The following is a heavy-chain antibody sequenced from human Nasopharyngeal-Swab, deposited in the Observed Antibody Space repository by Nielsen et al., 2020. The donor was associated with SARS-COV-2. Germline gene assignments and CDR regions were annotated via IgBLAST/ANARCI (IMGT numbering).Heavy chain of an antibody. V-gene: IGHV3-15*01. D-gene: IGHD1-7*01. Sequence: GESLKISCAASGFTFSNAWMSWVRQAPGKGLEWVGRIKSKTDGGTTDYAAPVKGRFTISRDDSKNTLYLQMNSLKTEDTAVYYCTTGFVWNYDLFYYYYMDVWGKGTTVTVSS. CDR1: GFTFSNAW. CDR2: IKSKTDGGTT. CDR3: TTGFVWNYDLFYYYYMDV. J-gene: IGHJ6*03.